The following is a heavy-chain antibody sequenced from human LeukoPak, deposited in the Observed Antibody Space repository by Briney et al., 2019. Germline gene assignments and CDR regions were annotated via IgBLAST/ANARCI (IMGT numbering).Heavy chain of an antibody. Sequence: SETLSLTCAVSGASVSGSNYYWGWIRQPPGKGLEWIGNIYSSGSTYYNASLQSRVTISVDTSKNQFSLKLSSVTAADTAVYYCARFYRSLIDYWGQGTLVTVSS. CDR1: GASVSGSNYY. CDR2: IYSSGST. D-gene: IGHD2-15*01. V-gene: IGHV4-39*07. CDR3: ARFYRSLIDY. J-gene: IGHJ4*02.